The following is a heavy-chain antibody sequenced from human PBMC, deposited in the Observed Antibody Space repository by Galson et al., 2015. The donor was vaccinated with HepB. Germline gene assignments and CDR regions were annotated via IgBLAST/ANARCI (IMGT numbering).Heavy chain of an antibody. Sequence: SLRLSCAASGFTFSNYAMHWVRQAPGKGLEWVAVISKDGSNKYYGDSVKGRFTISRDNSKNTLFLQMNSLRAEDTAVYYCASHGGSTYYYYGMDVWGQGTTVTVSS. CDR2: ISKDGSNK. V-gene: IGHV3-30*03. D-gene: IGHD2-15*01. J-gene: IGHJ6*02. CDR3: ASHGGSTYYYYGMDV. CDR1: GFTFSNYA.